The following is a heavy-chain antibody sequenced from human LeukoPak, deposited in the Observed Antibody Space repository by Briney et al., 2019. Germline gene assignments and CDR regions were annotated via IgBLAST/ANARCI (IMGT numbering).Heavy chain of an antibody. CDR3: AKIASAPSNSGMDV. CDR1: GLTFSSYA. Sequence: GGSLRLSCAASGLTFSSYARSWVRQAPGKGLEWVSAISGSGGSTYYADSVKGRFTISRDNSKNTLYLQMNSLRAEDTAVYYCAKIASAPSNSGMDVWGQGTTVTVSS. D-gene: IGHD6-6*01. CDR2: ISGSGGST. V-gene: IGHV3-23*01. J-gene: IGHJ6*02.